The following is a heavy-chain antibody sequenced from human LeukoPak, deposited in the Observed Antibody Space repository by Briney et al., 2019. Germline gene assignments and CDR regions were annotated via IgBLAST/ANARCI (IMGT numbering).Heavy chain of an antibody. D-gene: IGHD5-18*01. CDR2: IIPIFGTA. CDR3: ARVPGYSYDPPFAY. CDR1: GGTFSSYA. V-gene: IGHV1-69*13. Sequence: ASVKVSCKASGGTFSSYAISWVRQAPGQGLEWMGGIIPIFGTANYAQKFQGRVTITADESTSTAYMELSSLRSEDTAVYYCARVPGYSYDPPFAYWGQGTLVTVSS. J-gene: IGHJ4*02.